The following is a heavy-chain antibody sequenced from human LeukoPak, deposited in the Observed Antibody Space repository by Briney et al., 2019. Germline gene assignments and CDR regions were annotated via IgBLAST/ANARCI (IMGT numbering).Heavy chain of an antibody. J-gene: IGHJ6*02. V-gene: IGHV1-69*04. CDR3: AREPYDILTGYYSHYYYGMDV. Sequence: SVKVSCKASGYTFTTYAISWVRQAPGQGLEWMGRIIPILGIANYAQKFQGRVTITADKSTSTAYMELSSLRSEDTAVYYCAREPYDILTGYYSHYYYGMDVWGQGTTVTVSS. D-gene: IGHD3-9*01. CDR2: IIPILGIA. CDR1: GYTFTTYA.